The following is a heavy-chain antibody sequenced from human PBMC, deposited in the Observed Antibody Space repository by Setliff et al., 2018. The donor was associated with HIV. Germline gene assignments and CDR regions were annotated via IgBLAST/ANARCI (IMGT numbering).Heavy chain of an antibody. Sequence: PGGSLRLSCAASGFSFSSYAMHWVRQAPGKGLEWVAVVSFDGSDKYYADSVKGRFAISRDNSKNTLYLQINSLRVEDTAVYYCARVKSSGYYPFDYWGQGTLVTVSS. J-gene: IGHJ4*02. D-gene: IGHD3-22*01. CDR1: GFSFSSYA. CDR2: VSFDGSDK. V-gene: IGHV3-30*09. CDR3: ARVKSSGYYPFDY.